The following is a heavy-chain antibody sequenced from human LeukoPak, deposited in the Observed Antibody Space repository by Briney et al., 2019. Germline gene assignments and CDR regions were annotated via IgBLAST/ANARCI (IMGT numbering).Heavy chain of an antibody. Sequence: SETLSLTCAVYGGSFSGYYWSWIRQPPGKGLEWIGEINHSGNTNYNPSLKSRVTISVDTSKNQFSLKLSSVTAADTAVYYCVTQLITDGYNYWGQGALVTVSS. CDR3: VTQLITDGYNY. J-gene: IGHJ4*02. V-gene: IGHV4-34*01. CDR2: INHSGNT. D-gene: IGHD5-24*01. CDR1: GGSFSGYY.